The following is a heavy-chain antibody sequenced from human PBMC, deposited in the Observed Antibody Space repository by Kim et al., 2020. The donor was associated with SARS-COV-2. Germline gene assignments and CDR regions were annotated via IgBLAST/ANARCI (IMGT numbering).Heavy chain of an antibody. CDR2: FDPEDGET. D-gene: IGHD3-9*01. Sequence: ASVKVSCKVSGYTLTELSMHWVRQAPGKGLEWMGGFDPEDGETIYAQKFQGRVTVTEDTSTDTAYMELSSLRSEDTAVYYCATSSPLPYYDILTGTHWFDPWGQGTLVTVSS. J-gene: IGHJ5*02. V-gene: IGHV1-24*01. CDR3: ATSSPLPYYDILTGTHWFDP. CDR1: GYTLTELS.